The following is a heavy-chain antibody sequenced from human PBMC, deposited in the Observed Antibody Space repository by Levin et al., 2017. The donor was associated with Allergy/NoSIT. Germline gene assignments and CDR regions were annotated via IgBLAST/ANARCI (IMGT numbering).Heavy chain of an antibody. D-gene: IGHD3-3*01. J-gene: IGHJ5*02. CDR2: ISFSGSTI. CDR1: GFTFSDYY. Sequence: KTGGSLRLSCAASGFTFSDYYMSWIRQAPGKGLEWVSYISFSGSTIYYADSVKGRFTISRDNAKNSLYLQMNSLRAEDTAGYYCARDGEDDFWSGYYEYNWFDPWGQGTLVTVSS. CDR3: ARDGEDDFWSGYYEYNWFDP. V-gene: IGHV3-11*01.